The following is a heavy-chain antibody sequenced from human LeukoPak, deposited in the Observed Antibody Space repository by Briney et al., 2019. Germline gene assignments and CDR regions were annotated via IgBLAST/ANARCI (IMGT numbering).Heavy chain of an antibody. V-gene: IGHV4-39*07. CDR3: ARSFGSSPY. CDR1: GGSISSSSYY. D-gene: IGHD6-6*01. CDR2: IYYSGST. Sequence: PSETLSLTCTVSGGSISSSSYYWGWIRQPPGKGLEWIGSIYYSGSTYYNPCLKSRVTISVDTSKNQFSLKLSSVTAADTAVYYCARSFGSSPYWGQGTLVTVSS. J-gene: IGHJ4*02.